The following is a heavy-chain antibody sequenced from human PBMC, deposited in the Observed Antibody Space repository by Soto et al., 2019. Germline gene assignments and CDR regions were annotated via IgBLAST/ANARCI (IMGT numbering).Heavy chain of an antibody. V-gene: IGHV2-5*02. CDR2: IYWDDDK. CDR3: AHRRTPVTTYYYYYGMDV. D-gene: IGHD4-17*01. CDR1: GFSLSTSGVG. J-gene: IGHJ6*02. Sequence: SGPTLVNPTQPLTLTCTFSGFSLSTSGVGVGWIRQPPGKALEWLALIYWDDDKRYSPSLKSRLTITKDTSKLQVVLTVTNMDPVDTATYYCAHRRTPVTTYYYYYGMDVWGQGTTVTVSS.